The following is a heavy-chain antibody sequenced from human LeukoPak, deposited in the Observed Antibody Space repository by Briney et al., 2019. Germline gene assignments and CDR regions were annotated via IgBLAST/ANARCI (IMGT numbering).Heavy chain of an antibody. D-gene: IGHD3-10*01. CDR2: IIPIFGTA. V-gene: IGHV1-69*13. J-gene: IGHJ5*02. CDR1: GGTFSSYA. Sequence: SVKVSCKASGGTFSSYAISWLRQAPGQGLEWMGGIIPIFGTANYAQKFQGRVTITADESTSTAYMELSSLRSEDTAVYYCARGGGFGTPLDPWGQGTLVTVSS. CDR3: ARGGGFGTPLDP.